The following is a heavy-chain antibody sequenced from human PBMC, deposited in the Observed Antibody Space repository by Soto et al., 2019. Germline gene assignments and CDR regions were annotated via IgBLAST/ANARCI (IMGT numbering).Heavy chain of an antibody. D-gene: IGHD6-19*01. Sequence: EVQLLESGGGLVQPGGSLRLSCAASGFTFSSYAMSWVRQAPGKGLEWVSAISGSGGTTYYADSVKGRFTFSRDNSKNTLYLQMKSLRAEDTAVYYCAKTANGWFSAFDIWGQGTIVTVSS. CDR2: ISGSGGTT. CDR1: GFTFSSYA. V-gene: IGHV3-23*01. CDR3: AKTANGWFSAFDI. J-gene: IGHJ3*02.